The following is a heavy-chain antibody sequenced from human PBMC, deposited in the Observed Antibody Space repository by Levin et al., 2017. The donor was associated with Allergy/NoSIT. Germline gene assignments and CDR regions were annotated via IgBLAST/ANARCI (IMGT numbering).Heavy chain of an antibody. J-gene: IGHJ3*02. V-gene: IGHV3-30-3*01. Sequence: GGSLRLSCAASGFTFRNNAMHWVRQAPGKGLEWVADISNDGNNKNYPDSLRGRFSISRDNSRNTLYLQMNSLRPEDTAVYYCAKMGGEVTAAIYAFDIWGHGTMVTVSS. D-gene: IGHD2-2*02. CDR3: AKMGGEVTAAIYAFDI. CDR1: GFTFRNNA. CDR2: ISNDGNNK.